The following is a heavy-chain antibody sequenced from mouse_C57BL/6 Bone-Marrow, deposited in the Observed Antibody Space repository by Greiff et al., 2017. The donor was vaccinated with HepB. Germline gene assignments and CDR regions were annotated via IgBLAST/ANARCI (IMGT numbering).Heavy chain of an antibody. J-gene: IGHJ1*03. Sequence: QVQLQQPGAELVMPGASVKLSCKASGYTFTSYWMHWVKQRPGQGLEWIGEIDPSDSYTNYNQKFKGKSTLTVDKSSSTAYLQRSSLTSEDSAVYYCARWGLITTVVAAHWYFYVWGTGTTVTFSS. D-gene: IGHD1-1*01. CDR3: ARWGLITTVVAAHWYFYV. CDR2: IDPSDSYT. V-gene: IGHV1-69*01. CDR1: GYTFTSYW.